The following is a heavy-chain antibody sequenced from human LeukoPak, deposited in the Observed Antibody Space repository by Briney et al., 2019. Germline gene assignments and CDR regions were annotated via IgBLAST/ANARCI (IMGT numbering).Heavy chain of an antibody. Sequence: GRSLRLSCAASGFTFDDYAMHWVRQAPGKGLEWVSGISWNSGSIGYADSVKGRFTISRDNAKNSLYLQMNSLRAEDTTLYYCAKGWLQLNWYFYLWGRGTLGTVSS. CDR1: GFTFDDYA. CDR3: AKGWLQLNWYFYL. V-gene: IGHV3-9*01. J-gene: IGHJ2*01. D-gene: IGHD5-24*01. CDR2: ISWNSGSI.